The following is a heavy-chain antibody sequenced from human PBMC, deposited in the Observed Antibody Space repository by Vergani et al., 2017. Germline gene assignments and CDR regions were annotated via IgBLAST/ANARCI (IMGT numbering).Heavy chain of an antibody. D-gene: IGHD3-10*01. CDR1: GGSISSSSYY. CDR3: ARGIERRYYASALAFDI. V-gene: IGHV4-39*01. J-gene: IGHJ3*02. Sequence: QLQLQESGPGLVKPSETLSLTCTVSGGSISSSSYYWGWIRQPPGKGLEWIGSIYYSGSTYYNPSLKSRVTISVDTSKNQFSLKLSSVTAADTAVYYCARGIERRYYASALAFDIWGQGTMVTVSS. CDR2: IYYSGST.